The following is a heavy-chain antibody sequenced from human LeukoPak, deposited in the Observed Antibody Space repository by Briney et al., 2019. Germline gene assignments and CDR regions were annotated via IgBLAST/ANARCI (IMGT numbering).Heavy chain of an antibody. CDR2: IYHSGSA. D-gene: IGHD5/OR15-5a*01. J-gene: IGHJ4*02. CDR1: GYSISSGYY. CDR3: ARETGLSPPDY. Sequence: KTSETLSLTCTVSGYSISSGYYWGWIRQPPGKGLEWIGSIYHSGSAYYNPSLKSRVTISVDTSKNQFSLKLSSVTAADTAVYYCARETGLSPPDYWGQGTLVTVSS. V-gene: IGHV4-38-2*02.